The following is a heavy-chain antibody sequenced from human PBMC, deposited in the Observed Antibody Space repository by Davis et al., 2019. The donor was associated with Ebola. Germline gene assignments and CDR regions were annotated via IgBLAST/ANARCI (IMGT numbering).Heavy chain of an antibody. V-gene: IGHV3-73*01. J-gene: IGHJ6*02. CDR1: GFTFSASA. D-gene: IGHD4-11*01. Sequence: GGSLRLSCAASGFTFSASAMHWVRQASGNGLEWVGTIRSKANSYATAYAASVKGRFTISRDDSKNTAYLQMNSLKTEDTAVYYCTQTNDYSNSYYYYYYGMDVWGQGTTVTVSS. CDR2: IRSKANSYAT. CDR3: TQTNDYSNSYYYYYYGMDV.